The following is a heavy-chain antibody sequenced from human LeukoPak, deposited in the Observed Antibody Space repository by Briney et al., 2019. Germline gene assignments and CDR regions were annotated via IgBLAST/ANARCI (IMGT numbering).Heavy chain of an antibody. D-gene: IGHD3-16*01. CDR2: IHTSGST. J-gene: IGHJ4*02. CDR3: TRRRGGWGEGEFDF. CDR1: GGSISGVY. V-gene: IGHV4-4*09. Sequence: SATLSLTCTVSGGSISGVYWNWIRQPPRKGLEWVGYIHTSGSTSFNPSLKSRLSFSIDTSKNQVSLRLSSVTATDTAVYYCTRRRGGWGEGEFDFWGQGIPVTVPT.